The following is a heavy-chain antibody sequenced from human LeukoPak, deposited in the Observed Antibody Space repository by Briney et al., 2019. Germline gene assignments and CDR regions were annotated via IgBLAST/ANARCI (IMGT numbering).Heavy chain of an antibody. D-gene: IGHD3-22*01. CDR2: IYYSGST. CDR3: ARIKWDDSSGYSFAFDI. J-gene: IGHJ3*02. CDR1: GDSISSSSYY. Sequence: SETLSLTCTVSGDSISSSSYYWGWIRQPPGKGLEWIGSIYYSGSTYYNPSLKSRVTISVDTSKNQFSLKLSSVTAADTAVYYCARIKWDDSSGYSFAFDIWGQGTMVTVSS. V-gene: IGHV4-39*01.